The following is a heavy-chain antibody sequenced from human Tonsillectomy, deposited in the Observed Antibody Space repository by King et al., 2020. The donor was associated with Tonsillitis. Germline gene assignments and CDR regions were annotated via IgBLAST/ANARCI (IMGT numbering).Heavy chain of an antibody. D-gene: IGHD4-17*01. CDR3: ARHTYGDVTFDI. V-gene: IGHV4-59*08. CDR2: IYYSGST. Sequence: QLQESGPGLVKPSETLSLTCTVSGGSISSYYWSWIRQPPGKGLEWIGYIYYSGSTNYNPSLKSRVTISVDTSKNQFSLKLSSVPAADTAVYYCARHTYGDVTFDIWGQGTMVTVSS. J-gene: IGHJ3*02. CDR1: GGSISSYY.